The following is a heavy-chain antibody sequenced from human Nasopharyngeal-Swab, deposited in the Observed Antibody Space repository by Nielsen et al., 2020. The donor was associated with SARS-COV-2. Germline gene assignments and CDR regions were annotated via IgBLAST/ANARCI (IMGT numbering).Heavy chain of an antibody. CDR3: ARGAAVIYYYYMDV. Sequence: ASVKVSCKASGYTFTKYAISWVRQAPGQGLEWMGWISTYNGNTNYAQKFQGRVTMTTDTSTSTAYMELRTLKSDDTDVYYCARGAAVIYYYYMDVWGKGTTVTVSS. V-gene: IGHV1-18*01. D-gene: IGHD6-19*01. J-gene: IGHJ6*03. CDR1: GYTFTKYA. CDR2: ISTYNGNT.